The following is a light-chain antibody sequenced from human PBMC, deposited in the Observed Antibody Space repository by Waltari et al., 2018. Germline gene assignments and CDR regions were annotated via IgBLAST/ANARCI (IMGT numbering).Light chain of an antibody. V-gene: IGLV3-21*02. J-gene: IGLJ3*02. CDR3: QVWDSSSDHRV. CDR1: NIGSKT. Sequence: LTQPPSVSVAPGQTARIPCGGNNIGSKTVHWYQQKPGQAPVLVVSDDSDRPSGIRERFSDSNSGNTATLTISRVEAGDEADYYCQVWDSSSDHRVFGGGTTLTVL. CDR2: DDS.